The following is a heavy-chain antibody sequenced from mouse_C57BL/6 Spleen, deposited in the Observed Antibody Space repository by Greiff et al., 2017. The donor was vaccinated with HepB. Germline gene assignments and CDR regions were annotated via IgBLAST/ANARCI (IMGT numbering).Heavy chain of an antibody. J-gene: IGHJ2*01. CDR3: ARTTTVVATDFDY. CDR2: INPSSGYT. Sequence: QVHVKQSGAELAKPGASVKLSCKASGYTFTSYWMHWVKQRPGQGLEWIGYINPSSGYTKYNQKFKDKATLTADKSSSTAYMQLSSLTYEDSAVYYCARTTTVVATDFDYWGQGTTLTVSS. CDR1: GYTFTSYW. V-gene: IGHV1-7*01. D-gene: IGHD1-1*01.